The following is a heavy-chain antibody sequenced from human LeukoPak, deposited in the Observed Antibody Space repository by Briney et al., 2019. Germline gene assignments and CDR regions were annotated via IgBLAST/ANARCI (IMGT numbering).Heavy chain of an antibody. V-gene: IGHV3-23*01. CDR1: GFTFSSYA. CDR3: AKDPTDGSGSYYWSDY. Sequence: GGSLRLSCAASGFTFSSYAMSWVRQAPGKGLQWVSTISGSGGSTYYAGSVKGRFTISRDNSKNTLYLQMNSLRAEDTAVYYCAKDPTDGSGSYYWSDYWGQGTLVTVSS. D-gene: IGHD3-10*01. J-gene: IGHJ4*02. CDR2: ISGSGGST.